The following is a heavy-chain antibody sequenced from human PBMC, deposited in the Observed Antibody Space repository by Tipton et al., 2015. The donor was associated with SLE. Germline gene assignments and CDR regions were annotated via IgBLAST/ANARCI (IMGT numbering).Heavy chain of an antibody. CDR3: ARGSRLLRPYAFDI. CDR2: ISYSGST. V-gene: IGHV4-30-4*01. J-gene: IGHJ3*02. CDR1: GGSISSGDYY. Sequence: TLSLTCTVSGGSISSGDYYWSWIRQPPGKGLEWIGYISYSGSTYYNPSLKSRVTISVDKSKNQFSLKLSSVTAADTAVYYCARGSRLLRPYAFDIWGQGTMVTVSS. D-gene: IGHD1-26*01.